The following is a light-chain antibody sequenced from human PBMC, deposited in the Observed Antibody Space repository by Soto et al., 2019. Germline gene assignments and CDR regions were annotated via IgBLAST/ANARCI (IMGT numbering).Light chain of an antibody. CDR3: QQYGSSPRT. CDR2: GSA. CDR1: QSVSRN. J-gene: IGKJ1*01. Sequence: EIVMTQSPATVSMSPGERATLSCRSSQSVSRNLDWYQQKPGQAPRLLIYGSATRATGIPAMFSGRGSGTGSTLTITRLEPEDFAVYYCQQYGSSPRTFAQGPKVDIK. V-gene: IGKV3-20*01.